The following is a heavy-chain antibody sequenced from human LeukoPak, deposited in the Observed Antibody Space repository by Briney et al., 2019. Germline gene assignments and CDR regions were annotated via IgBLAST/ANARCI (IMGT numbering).Heavy chain of an antibody. CDR1: GGSISSYY. CDR3: ARRAGGYRAFDI. J-gene: IGHJ3*02. Sequence: PSETLSLTCTVSGGSISSYYWSWIRQPPGKGLEWIGYIYYRGSTNYNPSLNSRVTISVDTSKNQFSLKLSSVTAADTAVYYCARRAGGYRAFDIWGQGTMVTVSS. V-gene: IGHV4-59*08. D-gene: IGHD6-13*01. CDR2: IYYRGST.